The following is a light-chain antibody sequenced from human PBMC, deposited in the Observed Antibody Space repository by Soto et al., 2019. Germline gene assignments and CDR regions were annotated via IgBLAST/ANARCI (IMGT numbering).Light chain of an antibody. J-gene: IGKJ4*01. CDR3: QQYDNWPLT. Sequence: EVVMTQSPATLSVSPGERATLSCRARQTVRSNLAWYQKKPGQSHRLLIYGASTRATAVPARFSGSGSGTEFTLTISILQSEDFAVYYCQQYDNWPLTFGGGTQVEIK. V-gene: IGKV3-15*01. CDR1: QTVRSN. CDR2: GAS.